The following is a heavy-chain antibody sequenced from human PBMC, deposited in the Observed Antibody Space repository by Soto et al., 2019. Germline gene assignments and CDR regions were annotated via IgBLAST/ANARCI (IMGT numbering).Heavy chain of an antibody. D-gene: IGHD6-13*01. CDR1: GGSVSSYY. J-gene: IGHJ5*02. CDR2: IYTSGST. V-gene: IGHV4-4*07. Sequence: SETLSLTCTVSGGSVSSYYWSWIRQPAGKGLEWIGRIYTSGSTNYNPSLKSRVTVSVDTSKNQFSLKLSSVTAADTAVYYCARSIAAVAYDWSDPWGQGTLVTVSS. CDR3: ARSIAAVAYDWSDP.